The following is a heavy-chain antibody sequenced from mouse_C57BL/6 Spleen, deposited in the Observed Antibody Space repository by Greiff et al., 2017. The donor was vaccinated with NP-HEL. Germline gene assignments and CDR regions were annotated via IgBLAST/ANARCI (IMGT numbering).Heavy chain of an antibody. Sequence: VQLVESGPGLVAPSQSLSITCTVSGFSLTSYAISWVRQPPGKGLEWLGVIWTGGGTNYNSALKSRLSISTNNSKSQVCLKMIRLQTDDTARYYCAGQQSDYYGSSSAWFAYWGQGTLVTVSA. J-gene: IGHJ3*01. CDR3: AGQQSDYYGSSSAWFAY. CDR1: GFSLTSYA. D-gene: IGHD1-1*01. V-gene: IGHV2-9-1*01. CDR2: IWTGGGT.